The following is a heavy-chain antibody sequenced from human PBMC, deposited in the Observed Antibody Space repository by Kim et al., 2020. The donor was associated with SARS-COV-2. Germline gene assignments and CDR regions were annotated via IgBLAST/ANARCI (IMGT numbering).Heavy chain of an antibody. D-gene: IGHD3-10*01. V-gene: IGHV3-7*01. CDR2: IKQDGSEK. Sequence: GGSLRLSCAASGFTFSSYWMSWVRQAPGKGLEWVANIKQDGSEKYYVDSVKGRFTISRDNAKNSLYLQMNSLRAEDTAVYYCARVFLLLANWFDPWGQGTLVTVSS. J-gene: IGHJ5*02. CDR3: ARVFLLLANWFDP. CDR1: GFTFSSYW.